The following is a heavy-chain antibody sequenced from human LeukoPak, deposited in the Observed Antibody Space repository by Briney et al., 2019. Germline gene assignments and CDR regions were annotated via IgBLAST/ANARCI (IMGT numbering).Heavy chain of an antibody. Sequence: PGGSLRLSCIASGFTFSDHYIDWVRQAPGKGLEWVGRMRNKANSYTTENAASVKGRLTLSRDDSKRLVFLQLNSLKIEDTAVYYCARESGYFFDYWGQGTLVTVSS. V-gene: IGHV3-72*01. J-gene: IGHJ4*02. CDR3: ARESGYFFDY. CDR2: MRNKANSYTT. D-gene: IGHD3-3*01. CDR1: GFTFSDHY.